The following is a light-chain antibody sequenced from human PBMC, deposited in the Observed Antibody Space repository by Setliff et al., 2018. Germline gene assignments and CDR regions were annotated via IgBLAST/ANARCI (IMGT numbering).Light chain of an antibody. Sequence: ALAQPPSASGSPGQSVTISCTGTSSVVGGYNYVSWYQQHPGKAPKLMIYEVTKRPPGVPARFSGSNSGNTASLTVSGLQAEDEADYYCSSYAGGSNFVFGAGTKATVL. CDR3: SSYAGGSNFV. V-gene: IGLV2-8*01. CDR1: SSVVGGYNY. CDR2: EVT. J-gene: IGLJ1*01.